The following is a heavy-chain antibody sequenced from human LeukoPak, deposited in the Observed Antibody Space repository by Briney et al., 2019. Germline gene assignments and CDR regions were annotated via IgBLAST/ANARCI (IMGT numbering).Heavy chain of an antibody. J-gene: IGHJ4*02. CDR3: AKGARLRLGEDFDY. Sequence: PGGSLRLSCAASGFTFSSYGMHWVRQAPGKGLEWVSGISGSGATTYYADSVKGRLTISRDNSKNTVYLQMNSLRAEDTAVYYCAKGARLRLGEDFDYWGQGTLVTVSS. CDR2: ISGSGATT. D-gene: IGHD3-16*01. V-gene: IGHV3-23*01. CDR1: GFTFSSYG.